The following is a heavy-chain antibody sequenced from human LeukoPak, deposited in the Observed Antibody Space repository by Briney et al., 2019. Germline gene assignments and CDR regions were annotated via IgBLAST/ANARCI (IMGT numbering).Heavy chain of an antibody. CDR2: MNPKSGNT. J-gene: IGHJ6*03. CDR1: GYTFTSYD. D-gene: IGHD5-18*01. Sequence: ASVKVSCKASGYTFTSYDINWVRQVTGQGLEWMGWMNPKSGNTGYAQKFQGRVTITRNTSISTAYMEVSSLRYEDTAVYYCASVVDTVPVWYMDVWGKGTTVTVSS. V-gene: IGHV1-8*03. CDR3: ASVVDTVPVWYMDV.